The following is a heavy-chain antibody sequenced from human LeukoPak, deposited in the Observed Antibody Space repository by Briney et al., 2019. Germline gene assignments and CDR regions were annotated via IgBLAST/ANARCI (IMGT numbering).Heavy chain of an antibody. J-gene: IGHJ6*02. Sequence: GGSLRLSCAASGLSISDQYMSWVRQAPGKGLEWVSIIQSGDNIYYADSVKGRITVSRDNSKNTVYLQMNSLRAEDTAVYYCARDRGYAMDVWGQGTTVTVSS. V-gene: IGHV3-53*01. CDR1: GLSISDQY. D-gene: IGHD1-1*01. CDR2: IQSGDNI. CDR3: ARDRGYAMDV.